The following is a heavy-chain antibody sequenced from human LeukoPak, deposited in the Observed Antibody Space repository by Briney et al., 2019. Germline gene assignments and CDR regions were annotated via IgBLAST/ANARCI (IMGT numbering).Heavy chain of an antibody. D-gene: IGHD3-16*02. J-gene: IGHJ4*02. CDR2: ISGSGGST. CDR1: GFTFSSYA. Sequence: PGGSLRLSCAASGFTFSSYAMSWVRQAPGKGLEWVSAISGSGGSTYYADSVKGRFTISRDNSKNTLYLQMNSLRAEDTAVYYCAKLPGGITFGGVIVRGYFDYWGQGTLVTVSS. V-gene: IGHV3-23*01. CDR3: AKLPGGITFGGVIVRGYFDY.